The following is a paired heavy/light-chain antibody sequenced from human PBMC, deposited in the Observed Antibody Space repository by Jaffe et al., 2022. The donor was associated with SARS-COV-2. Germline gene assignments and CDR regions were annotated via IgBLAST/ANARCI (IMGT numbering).Light chain of an antibody. CDR2: STN. J-gene: IGLJ2*01. CDR1: NSNIGSNT. CDR3: AAWDDSLSGHVV. V-gene: IGLV1-44*01. Sequence: QSVLTQPPSASGTPGQRVTISCSGSNSNIGSNTVNWYQQVPGTAPKLLIYSTNQRPSGVPDRFSGSKSGTSASLAISGLQSEDEADYYCAAWDDSLSGHVVFGGGTTLTVL.
Heavy chain of an antibody. CDR3: ARKESIYGFETFDI. J-gene: IGHJ3*02. Sequence: QVQLVQSGAEVKKPGASVKVSCKASGYTFSNYGISWVRQAPGQGLEWMGWISAYNGNTNFAQKVQGRVTMTTDTSTGTAYMELRSLRSDDTAVYYCARKESIYGFETFDIWGQGTLVTVSS. V-gene: IGHV1-18*01. CDR1: GYTFSNYG. CDR2: ISAYNGNT. D-gene: IGHD3-10*01.